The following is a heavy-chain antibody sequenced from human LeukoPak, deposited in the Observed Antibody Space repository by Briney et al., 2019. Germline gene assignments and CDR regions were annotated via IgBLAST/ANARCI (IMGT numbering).Heavy chain of an antibody. D-gene: IGHD6-13*01. Sequence: PGGSLRLSCAASGFTFSSYGMHWVRQAPGKGLEWLSAISGSGGNTYYADSVRGRFTISRDNSKNTLYLQMNSLRAEDTAIYYCAKVSWANYFDYWGQGTLVTVSS. CDR2: ISGSGGNT. CDR1: GFTFSSYG. J-gene: IGHJ4*02. V-gene: IGHV3-23*01. CDR3: AKVSWANYFDY.